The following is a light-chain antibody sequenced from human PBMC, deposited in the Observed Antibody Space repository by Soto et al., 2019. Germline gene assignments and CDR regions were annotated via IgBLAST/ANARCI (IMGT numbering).Light chain of an antibody. CDR1: QSISSY. CDR3: QQRYTPPLT. J-gene: IGKJ1*01. Sequence: DIQMTQSPSSLSAFVGDRVTITCRASQSISSYLNWYQQKPGKAPNLLISAASTLEGGVPSRFSGSGSGTDFTLTISSLQPEDFATYYCQQRYTPPLTFGQGTKVEI. V-gene: IGKV1-39*01. CDR2: AAS.